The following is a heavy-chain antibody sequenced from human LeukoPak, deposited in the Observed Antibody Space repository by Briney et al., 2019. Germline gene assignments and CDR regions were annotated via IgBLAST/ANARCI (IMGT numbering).Heavy chain of an antibody. CDR1: GGSISSYY. CDR3: ACLTTADAFDI. J-gene: IGHJ3*02. V-gene: IGHV4-59*01. D-gene: IGHD3-22*01. Sequence: PSETLSLTCTVSGGSISSYYWSWIRQPPGKGLEWIGYIYNSGSTNYNPSLKSRVTISVDTSKNQFSLKLSSATAADTAVYYCACLTTADAFDIWGQGTKVTVSS. CDR2: IYNSGST.